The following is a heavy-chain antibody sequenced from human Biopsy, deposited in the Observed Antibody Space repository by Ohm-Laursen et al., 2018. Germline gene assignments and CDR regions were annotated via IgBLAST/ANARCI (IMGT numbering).Heavy chain of an antibody. CDR2: MIPSSGKT. V-gene: IGHV1-8*01. CDR1: GYSFSTYD. Sequence: SVKVSCKASGYSFSTYDVNWVRQARGQGLEWMGWMIPSSGKTGYAQRFQGRVTLTMNTSISTAYMELSGLRSEDTAVYFCARGYSRRVSIFEASIYWFDTWGQGTLVIVSS. D-gene: IGHD2-21*01. CDR3: ARGYSRRVSIFEASIYWFDT. J-gene: IGHJ5*02.